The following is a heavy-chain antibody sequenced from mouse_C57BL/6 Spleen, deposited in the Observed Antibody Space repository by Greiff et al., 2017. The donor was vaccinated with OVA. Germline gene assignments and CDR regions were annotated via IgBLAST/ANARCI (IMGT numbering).Heavy chain of an antibody. D-gene: IGHD1-1*01. Sequence: QVQLQQSGAELARPGASVKLSCKASGYTFTSYGISWVKQRTGQGLEWIGEIYPRSGNTYYNEKFTGKATLTADKSSSTAYMELRSLTSEDSAVYFCASVLEGYGSSYEGYFDVWGTGTTVTVSS. V-gene: IGHV1-81*01. CDR2: IYPRSGNT. J-gene: IGHJ1*03. CDR1: GYTFTSYG. CDR3: ASVLEGYGSSYEGYFDV.